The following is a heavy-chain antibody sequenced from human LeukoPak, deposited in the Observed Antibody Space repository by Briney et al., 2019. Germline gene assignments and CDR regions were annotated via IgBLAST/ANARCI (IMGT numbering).Heavy chain of an antibody. CDR2: IKQDGSEK. J-gene: IGHJ3*02. CDR1: GFTFSSYW. CDR3: ARQVGARALYAFDI. D-gene: IGHD1-26*01. V-gene: IGHV3-7*03. Sequence: GGSLRLSCAASGFTFSSYWMSWVRQAPGKGLEWVANIKQDGSEKYYVDSVKGRFTISRDNAKNSLYLQMNSLRAEDTALYYCARQVGARALYAFDIWGQGTMVTVSS.